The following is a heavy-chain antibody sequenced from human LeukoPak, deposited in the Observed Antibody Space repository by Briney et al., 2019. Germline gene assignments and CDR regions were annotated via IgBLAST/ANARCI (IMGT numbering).Heavy chain of an antibody. J-gene: IGHJ4*02. D-gene: IGHD1-1*01. CDR2: IYYSGST. V-gene: IGHV4-39*07. CDR3: ARDLLTTWDY. Sequence: SETLSLTCTVSGGSISSSSYYWGWIRQPPGKGLEWIGSIYYSGSTYYNPSLKSRVTISVDTSKNQFSLKLSSVTAADTAVYYCARDLLTTWDYWGQGTLVTVSS. CDR1: GGSISSSSYY.